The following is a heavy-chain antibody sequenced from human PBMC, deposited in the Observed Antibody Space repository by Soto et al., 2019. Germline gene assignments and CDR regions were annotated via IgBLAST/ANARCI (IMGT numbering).Heavy chain of an antibody. J-gene: IGHJ3*02. CDR3: ARGSSNACDI. Sequence: GGSLRLSCAASEFTFSNYWMNWVRQAPGKGLEWVANIKQDGSERYYVDSVKGRFTISRDNAKNSLYLQMNSLRAEDTAVYYCARGSSNACDIWGQGTMVTVSS. CDR2: IKQDGSER. D-gene: IGHD1-26*01. V-gene: IGHV3-7*05. CDR1: EFTFSNYW.